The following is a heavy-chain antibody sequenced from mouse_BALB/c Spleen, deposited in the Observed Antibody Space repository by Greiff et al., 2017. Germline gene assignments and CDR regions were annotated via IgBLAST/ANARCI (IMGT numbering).Heavy chain of an antibody. CDR2: ISSGGSYT. CDR3: AREAAAYFDV. V-gene: IGHV5-6*01. CDR1: GFTFSSYG. Sequence: EVKLMESGGDLVKPGGSLKLSCAASGFTFSSYGMSWVRQTPDKRLAWVATISSGGSYTYYPDSVKGRFTISRDNAKNTLYLQMSSLKSEDTAMYYCAREAAAYFDVWGAGTTVTVSS. J-gene: IGHJ1*01.